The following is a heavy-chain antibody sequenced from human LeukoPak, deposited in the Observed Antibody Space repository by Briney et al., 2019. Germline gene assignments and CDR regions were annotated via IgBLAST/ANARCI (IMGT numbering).Heavy chain of an antibody. V-gene: IGHV4-34*01. CDR2: INHSGST. CDR3: ARDVDTPMVDAFDI. CDR1: GGSFSGYY. J-gene: IGHJ3*02. D-gene: IGHD5-18*01. Sequence: ASETLSLTCAVYGGSFSGYYWSWIRQPPGKGLEWIGEINHSGSTNYNPSLKSRVTISVDTSKNQFSLKLSSVTAADTAVYYCARDVDTPMVDAFDIWGQGTMVTVPS.